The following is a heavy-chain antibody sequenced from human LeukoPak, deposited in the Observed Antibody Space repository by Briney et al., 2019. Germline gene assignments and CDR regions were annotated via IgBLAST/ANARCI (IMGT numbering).Heavy chain of an antibody. J-gene: IGHJ4*02. CDR1: GFTSSSYG. V-gene: IGHV3-33*08. CDR3: ARDTDFDWLLDY. Sequence: PGGSLRLSCAASGFTSSSYGMHWVRQAPGKGLEWVAVIWYDGSNKYYADSVKGRFTISRDNSKNTLYLQMNSLRAEDTAVYYCARDTDFDWLLDYWGQGTLVTVSS. CDR2: IWYDGSNK. D-gene: IGHD3-9*01.